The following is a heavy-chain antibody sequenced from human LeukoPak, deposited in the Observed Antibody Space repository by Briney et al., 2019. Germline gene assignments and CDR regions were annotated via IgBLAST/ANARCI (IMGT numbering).Heavy chain of an antibody. D-gene: IGHD3-16*01. CDR3: ARDRSYDHAFDS. V-gene: IGHV1-18*01. J-gene: IGHJ3*02. CDR1: GYTFTSHG. Sequence: ASVKVSCKASGYTFTSHGISWVRQAPGQGLEWMGWISAYNGNANYAQKLQGRVTMTTDTSTSTAYMELRSLRSDDTAVDYCARDRSYDHAFDSWGQGTTVTAAS. CDR2: ISAYNGNA.